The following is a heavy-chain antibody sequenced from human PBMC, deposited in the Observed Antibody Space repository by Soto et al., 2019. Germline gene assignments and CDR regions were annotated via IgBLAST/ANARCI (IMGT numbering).Heavy chain of an antibody. V-gene: IGHV4-31*03. CDR2: IYYSGST. J-gene: IGHJ6*02. D-gene: IGHD3-22*01. Sequence: LALTCTVSGGSISSGGYYWSWIRQHPGKGLEWIGYIYYSGSTYYNPSLKSRVTISVDTSKNQFSLKLSSVTAADTAVYYCARVRYYDSSGYSHYYYYGMDVWGQGTTVTVSS. CDR1: GGSISSGGYY. CDR3: ARVRYYDSSGYSHYYYYGMDV.